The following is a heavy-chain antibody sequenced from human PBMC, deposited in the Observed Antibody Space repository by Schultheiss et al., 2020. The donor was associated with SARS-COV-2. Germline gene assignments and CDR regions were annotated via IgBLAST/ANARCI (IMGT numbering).Heavy chain of an antibody. CDR2: ISGSGGST. Sequence: GESLKISCAASGFTFSSYAMSWVRQAPGKGLEWVSAISGSGGSTYYADSVKGRFTISRDNAKNSLYLQMNSLRAEDTAVYYCACDYSRGGYWGQGTLVTVSS. D-gene: IGHD4-11*01. CDR1: GFTFSSYA. V-gene: IGHV3-23*01. CDR3: ACDYSRGGY. J-gene: IGHJ4*02.